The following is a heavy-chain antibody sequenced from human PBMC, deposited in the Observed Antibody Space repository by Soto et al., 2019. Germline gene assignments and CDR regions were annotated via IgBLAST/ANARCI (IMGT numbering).Heavy chain of an antibody. CDR2: IIPIFGTA. CDR1: GGTFSSYA. CDR3: ARDLRVIVVALDAFDI. V-gene: IGHV1-69*13. J-gene: IGHJ3*02. Sequence: ASVKVSCKASGGTFSSYAISWVRQAPGQGLEWMGGIIPIFGTANYAQKFQGRVTITADESTSTAYMELSSLRSEDTAVYYCARDLRVIVVALDAFDIWGQGTMVTVSS. D-gene: IGHD3-22*01.